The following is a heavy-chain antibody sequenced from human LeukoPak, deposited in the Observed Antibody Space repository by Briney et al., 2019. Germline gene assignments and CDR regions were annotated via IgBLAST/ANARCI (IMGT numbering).Heavy chain of an antibody. CDR3: ARGPGYNWNDGFFDY. CDR1: GGSMSSYY. Sequence: PSETLSLTCTVSGGSMSSYYWSWIRQPPGKGLEWIGEINHSGSTNYNPSLKSRVTISVDTSKNQFSLKLSSVTAADTAVYYCARGPGYNWNDGFFDYWGQGTLVTVSS. V-gene: IGHV4-34*01. D-gene: IGHD1-1*01. CDR2: INHSGST. J-gene: IGHJ4*02.